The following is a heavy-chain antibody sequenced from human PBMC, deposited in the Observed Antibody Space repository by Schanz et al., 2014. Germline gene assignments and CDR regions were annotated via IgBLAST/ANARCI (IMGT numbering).Heavy chain of an antibody. D-gene: IGHD6-19*01. V-gene: IGHV1-2*02. Sequence: QVQLVQSGAEVRKPGSSVRVSCKASGGTFTSYAFSWVRQAPGQGLEWMGWINPNSGETNYEQKFKGRVTLTSDTSISTAFMELSGLTSDDTAVFFCARENTAVAGMPRVMDVWGQGTTVTVTS. CDR1: GGTFTSYA. CDR3: ARENTAVAGMPRVMDV. CDR2: INPNSGET. J-gene: IGHJ6*02.